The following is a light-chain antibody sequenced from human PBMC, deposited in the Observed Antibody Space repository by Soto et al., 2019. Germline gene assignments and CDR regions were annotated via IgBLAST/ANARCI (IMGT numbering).Light chain of an antibody. CDR1: QSVSFSY. Sequence: IVLTQSPGTLPLSPGDRANLSCRASQSVSFSYLAWYQQKAGQAPRLLIYGATSSATGIPDRFSGSESGTDFTLTSSRREPEAFAVYYCRKYGSSPLTFGGGTKVEIK. V-gene: IGKV3-20*01. CDR2: GAT. J-gene: IGKJ4*02. CDR3: RKYGSSPLT.